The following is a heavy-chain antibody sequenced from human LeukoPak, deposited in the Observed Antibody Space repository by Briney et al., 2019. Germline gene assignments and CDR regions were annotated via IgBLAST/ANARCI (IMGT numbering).Heavy chain of an antibody. V-gene: IGHV1-69-2*01. CDR2: VDPEDGET. J-gene: IGHJ3*02. CDR1: GYTFTDYY. Sequence: ASVKISCKVPGYTFTDYYMHWVQQAPGKGLEWMGLVDPEDGETIYAEKFQGRVTITADTSTDTAYMELSSLRSEDTAVYYCATDRRSSGYYGAFDIWGQGTMVTVSS. CDR3: ATDRRSSGYYGAFDI. D-gene: IGHD3-22*01.